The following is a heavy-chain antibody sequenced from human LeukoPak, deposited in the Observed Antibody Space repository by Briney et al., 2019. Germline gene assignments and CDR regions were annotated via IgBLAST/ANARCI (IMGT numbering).Heavy chain of an antibody. Sequence: GGSLRLSCAASGFTFSSYAMSWVRQAPGKGLEWVSAISGSGGSTYYADSVKGRFTISRDNSKNTLYLQMNSLRAEDTAVYYCAKYKYYYDSSGYPGGLDYWGQGTLVTVPS. CDR3: AKYKYYYDSSGYPGGLDY. CDR2: ISGSGGST. V-gene: IGHV3-23*01. J-gene: IGHJ4*02. CDR1: GFTFSSYA. D-gene: IGHD3-22*01.